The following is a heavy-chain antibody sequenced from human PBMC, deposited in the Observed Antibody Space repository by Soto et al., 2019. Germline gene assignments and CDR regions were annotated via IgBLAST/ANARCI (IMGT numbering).Heavy chain of an antibody. CDR1: GGTFSNYA. Sequence: GASVKVSCKVSGGTFSNYAIDWVRLAPGHGLEWMGGIVPIFGTTYYTQKFQGRATIIADDSTTTAYMELSSLRSEDTAVYYCARDLERYFDYWGQGTLVTVSS. D-gene: IGHD3-9*01. CDR2: IVPIFGTT. V-gene: IGHV1-69*13. J-gene: IGHJ4*02. CDR3: ARDLERYFDY.